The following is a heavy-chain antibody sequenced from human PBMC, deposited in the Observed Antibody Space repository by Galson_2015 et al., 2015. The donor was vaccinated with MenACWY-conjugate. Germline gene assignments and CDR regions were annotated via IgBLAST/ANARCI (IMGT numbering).Heavy chain of an antibody. D-gene: IGHD1-26*01. Sequence: QSGAEVKKPGESLQISCKASGYIFTTYWIAWVRQMPGKGLEWMGLISPGDSNTRYSPSFQGQVTISADKSISTAYLQWSSLEASDTAMYYCARHPPGGRGMDVWGQGTTVTVSS. J-gene: IGHJ6*02. CDR2: ISPGDSNT. CDR3: ARHPPGGRGMDV. V-gene: IGHV5-51*01. CDR1: GYIFTTYW.